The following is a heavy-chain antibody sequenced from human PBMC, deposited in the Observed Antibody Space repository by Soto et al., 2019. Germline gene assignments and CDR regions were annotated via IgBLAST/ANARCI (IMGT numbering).Heavy chain of an antibody. D-gene: IGHD2-15*01. CDR3: ARSLVVPGGFDC. CDR2: INPGGGST. J-gene: IGHJ4*02. Sequence: GASVKVSCKASGYTFTRDYMDWVRQAPGLGLEWMGMINPGGGSTSYAQKFQGRVTVTRDTSTSTVYMELSSLRSEDTAVYNCARSLVVPGGFDCWGQGTLVTVSS. CDR1: GYTFTRDY. V-gene: IGHV1-46*01.